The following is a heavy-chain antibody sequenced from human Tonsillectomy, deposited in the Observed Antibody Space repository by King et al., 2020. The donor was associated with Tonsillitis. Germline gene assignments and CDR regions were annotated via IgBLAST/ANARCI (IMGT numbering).Heavy chain of an antibody. J-gene: IGHJ4*02. D-gene: IGHD3-10*01. CDR3: ARSYGSGTYYNDGNHFDY. V-gene: IGHV1-46*01. Sequence: QLVQSGAEVNKPGASVRVSCKASGYTFTSYYMQWVRQAPGQGLEWRGMIHPRNGRTPYAQKFQGRVTMTRDTSTSNVYLALSSLRSEDTAVYYCARSYGSGTYYNDGNHFDYWGQGTLVTVSS. CDR2: IHPRNGRT. CDR1: GYTFTSYY.